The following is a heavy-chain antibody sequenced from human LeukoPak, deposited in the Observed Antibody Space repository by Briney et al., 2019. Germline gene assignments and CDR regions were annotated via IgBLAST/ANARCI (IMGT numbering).Heavy chain of an antibody. J-gene: IGHJ4*02. V-gene: IGHV3-7*01. Sequence: PGGSLRLSCAASGFTFSSYWMSWVRQAPGKGLEWVANIKQDGSEKYYVDSVKGRFTISRDNAKNSLYLQMNSLRVEDTAVYHCVRDLGGEDDFWGQGPLVAVYS. CDR1: GFTFSSYW. CDR2: IKQDGSEK. CDR3: VRDLGGEDDF. D-gene: IGHD3-10*01.